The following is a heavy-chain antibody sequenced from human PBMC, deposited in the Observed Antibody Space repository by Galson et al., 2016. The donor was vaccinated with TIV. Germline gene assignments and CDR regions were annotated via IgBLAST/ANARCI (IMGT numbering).Heavy chain of an antibody. CDR3: ARDRGRETPLRIEAKGPHDASDI. CDR1: GFTFSSYG. J-gene: IGHJ3*02. Sequence: SLRLSCAASGFTFSSYGMTWVRQAPGKGLEWVSLISGSGGSTYYADSVKGRFTVSRDNSKNTLFLRMNSLRVEDTAIYYCARDRGRETPLRIEAKGPHDASDIWGQRTMVTVSS. V-gene: IGHV3-23*01. D-gene: IGHD6-13*01. CDR2: ISGSGGST.